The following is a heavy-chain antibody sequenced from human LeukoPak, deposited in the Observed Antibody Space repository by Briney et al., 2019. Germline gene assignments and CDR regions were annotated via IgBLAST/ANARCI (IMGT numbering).Heavy chain of an antibody. J-gene: IGHJ4*02. CDR1: GASINTYY. CDR2: IYYSGTT. V-gene: IGHV4-59*01. Sequence: PSETLSLTCTVSGASINTYYWSWIRQPPGKGLEWIGYIYYSGTTSYNPSLKTRVTISIDTSKNQFSLKLGSVTAADTAVYYCARVLRPMASQYYFDYWGQGTLVTISS. D-gene: IGHD3-10*01. CDR3: ARVLRPMASQYYFDY.